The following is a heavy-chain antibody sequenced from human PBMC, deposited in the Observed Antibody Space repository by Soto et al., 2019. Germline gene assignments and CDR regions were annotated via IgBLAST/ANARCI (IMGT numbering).Heavy chain of an antibody. Sequence: ASVKVSCKASGFSFTGYYIHWLRQAPGQGLEWMGWLNAHSGGTEYAQKFQGRATLTRDTSIATAYLTLTSLTSDGTALYYCAKDLTRQLAYWLDPWGQGTQVTVSS. CDR3: AKDLTRQLAYWLDP. D-gene: IGHD6-6*01. CDR1: GFSFTGYY. J-gene: IGHJ5*02. V-gene: IGHV1-2*02. CDR2: LNAHSGGT.